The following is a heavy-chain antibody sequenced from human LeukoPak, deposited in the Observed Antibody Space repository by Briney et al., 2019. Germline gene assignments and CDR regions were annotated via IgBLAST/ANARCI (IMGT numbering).Heavy chain of an antibody. Sequence: PGGSLRLSCVASGFTFSNYLMNWVRQAPGKGLEWVSGIGHSGSSIYYADSVKGRFTISRDNSKNTLYLQMDRLRVEDTAVYYRAMALDYWGQGTLVTVSS. CDR2: IGHSGSSI. CDR3: AMALDY. J-gene: IGHJ4*02. V-gene: IGHV3-23*01. CDR1: GFTFSNYL.